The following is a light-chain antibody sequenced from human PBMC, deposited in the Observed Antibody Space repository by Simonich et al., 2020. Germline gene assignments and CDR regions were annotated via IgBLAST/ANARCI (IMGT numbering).Light chain of an antibody. V-gene: IGLV2-11*01. CDR3: CSYAGSYTWV. CDR1: SSDVGGYNY. J-gene: IGLJ3*02. Sequence: QSALTQPRSVSGSPGQSFTISCTGTSSDVGGYNYVSWYQQHPGKAPKLMIYDVSKLPSGVPDRFSGSKSGNTASLTISGLQAEDEADYYCCSYAGSYTWVFGGGTKLTVL. CDR2: DVS.